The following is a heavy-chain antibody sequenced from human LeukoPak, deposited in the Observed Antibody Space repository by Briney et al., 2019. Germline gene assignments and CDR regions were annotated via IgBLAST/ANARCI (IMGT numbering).Heavy chain of an antibody. CDR2: INFSGGTT. CDR1: GYTFTSYY. J-gene: IGHJ4*02. D-gene: IGHD3-10*01. CDR3: ARAMVRGVTPSGH. V-gene: IGHV1-46*01. Sequence: GASVKVSCKASGYTFTSYYMHWVRQAPGQGLEWMGIINFSGGTTSYPQKFQGRVTMSRDTSTSTVYMELSSLRSEDTAVYYCARAMVRGVTPSGHWGQGTLVTVSS.